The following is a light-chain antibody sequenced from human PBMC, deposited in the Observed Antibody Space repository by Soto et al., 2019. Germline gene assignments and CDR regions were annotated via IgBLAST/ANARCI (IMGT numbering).Light chain of an antibody. CDR3: QQYYSYPFT. CDR1: QGISSY. J-gene: IGKJ3*01. Sequence: AIRMTQSPSSLSASTGDRVTITCRASQGISSYLAWYQQKPGKAPKLLLYAASTLQSGVPSRFSGSGSGTDFTLTISCLQSEDFATYYCQQYYSYPFTFGPGTKVDIK. V-gene: IGKV1-8*01. CDR2: AAS.